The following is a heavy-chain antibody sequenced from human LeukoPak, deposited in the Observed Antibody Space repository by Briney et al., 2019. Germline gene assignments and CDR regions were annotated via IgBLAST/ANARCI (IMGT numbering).Heavy chain of an antibody. CDR1: GLIFHNYA. CDR3: VPQGTTGTYVSDY. J-gene: IGHJ4*02. Sequence: GGSLRLSCAASGLIFHNYAMHWVRQAPGKRLEWVSLISGIGGDTYYADSVRGRFTISRDNSKNSLYLQMNNLRTEDTAFYYCVPQGTTGTYVSDYWGQGTLVTVSS. V-gene: IGHV3-43*02. D-gene: IGHD1-1*01. CDR2: ISGIGGDT.